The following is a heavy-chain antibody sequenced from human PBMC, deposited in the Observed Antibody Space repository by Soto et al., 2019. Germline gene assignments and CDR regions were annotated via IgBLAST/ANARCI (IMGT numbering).Heavy chain of an antibody. J-gene: IGHJ5*02. D-gene: IGHD1-26*01. CDR1: GGSIIDSGRFY. V-gene: IGHV4-31*03. CDR2: IYYSGST. Sequence: QVQMQESGPGLVNPSQTLYLTCSVSGGSIIDSGRFYWNWIRQHAAKGLEWIGYIYYSGSTYYNRSLKRRATISVDTSKNQFSLKLTSVTAASTVSYFCARGERVSSNWFGPWGQGTVVTVSS. CDR3: ARGERVSSNWFGP.